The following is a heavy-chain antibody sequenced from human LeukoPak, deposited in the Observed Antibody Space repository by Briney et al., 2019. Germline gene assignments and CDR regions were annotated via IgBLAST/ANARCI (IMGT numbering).Heavy chain of an antibody. CDR2: IYHSGST. CDR3: ARGLTYYDFWSGHHPGSYYMDV. V-gene: IGHV4-38-2*01. D-gene: IGHD3-3*01. CDR1: GYSISSGYY. Sequence: PSETLSLTCAVSGYSISSGYYWGWIRQPPGKGLECIGRIYHSGSTDYNPSLKSRVTISVDTSKNQFSLKLSSVTAADTAVYYCARGLTYYDFWSGHHPGSYYMDVWGKGTTVTVSS. J-gene: IGHJ6*03.